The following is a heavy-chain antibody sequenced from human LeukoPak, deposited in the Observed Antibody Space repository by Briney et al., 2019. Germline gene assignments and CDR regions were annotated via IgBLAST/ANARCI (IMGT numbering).Heavy chain of an antibody. J-gene: IGHJ4*02. D-gene: IGHD2-15*01. Sequence: GGSLGLSCAASGFTFDDYAMHWVRQAPGKGLEWVSGISWNSGSIGYADSVKGRFTISRDNAKNSLYLQMNSLRAEDTALYYCAKATRYCSGGSCPRGGYFDYWGQGTLVTVSS. CDR1: GFTFDDYA. CDR3: AKATRYCSGGSCPRGGYFDY. V-gene: IGHV3-9*01. CDR2: ISWNSGSI.